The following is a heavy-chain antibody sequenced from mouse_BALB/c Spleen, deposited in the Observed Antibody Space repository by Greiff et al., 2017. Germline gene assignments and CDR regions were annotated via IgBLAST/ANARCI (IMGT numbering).Heavy chain of an antibody. D-gene: IGHD2-4*01. Sequence: ESGPGLVKPSQSLSLTCSVTGYSITSGYYWNWIRQFPGNKLEWMGYISYDGSNNYNPSLKNRISITRDTSKNQFFLKLNSVTTEDTATYYCARPYDYDALAYWGQGTLVTVSA. CDR2: ISYDGSN. CDR3: ARPYDYDALAY. J-gene: IGHJ3*01. CDR1: GYSITSGYY. V-gene: IGHV3-6*02.